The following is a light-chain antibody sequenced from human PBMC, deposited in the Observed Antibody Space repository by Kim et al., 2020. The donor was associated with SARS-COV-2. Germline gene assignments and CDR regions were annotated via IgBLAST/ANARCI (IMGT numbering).Light chain of an antibody. Sequence: KATINCKSSQSVLYSSNNQNYLAWYQQKPGQPPKLLIYWASTRQYGVPDRFSGSGSGTDFTLAISSLQAEDVAVYYCQQCYTTPYTFGQGTKLEI. J-gene: IGKJ2*01. CDR2: WAS. CDR3: QQCYTTPYT. V-gene: IGKV4-1*01. CDR1: QSVLYSSNNQNY.